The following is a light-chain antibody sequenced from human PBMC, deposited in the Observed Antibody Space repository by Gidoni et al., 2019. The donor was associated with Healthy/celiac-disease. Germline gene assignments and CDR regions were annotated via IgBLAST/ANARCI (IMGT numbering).Light chain of an antibody. CDR2: DAS. V-gene: IGKV1-33*01. CDR1: QDISNY. Sequence: DIQMTQSPSSLSASVGDRVTITCQASQDISNYLNWDQQKPGKATKLLIYDASNLETGVPSRFSGSGSGTDFTFTISSLQPEDIATYYCQQYDNLTFGGGTKVEIK. CDR3: QQYDNLT. J-gene: IGKJ4*01.